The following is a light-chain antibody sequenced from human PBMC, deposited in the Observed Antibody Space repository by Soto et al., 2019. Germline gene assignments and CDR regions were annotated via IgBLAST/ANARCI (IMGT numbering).Light chain of an antibody. Sequence: ELVMTQSAATLSVSPGERATLSCRASQSVSSNLAWYQQKPGQAPRLLIYGASARATGIPVRFSGSGSGTEFTLTISSLQSEDFAVYYCQQCNNWPRTFGQGTKVDIK. CDR2: GAS. CDR3: QQCNNWPRT. V-gene: IGKV3-15*01. CDR1: QSVSSN. J-gene: IGKJ1*01.